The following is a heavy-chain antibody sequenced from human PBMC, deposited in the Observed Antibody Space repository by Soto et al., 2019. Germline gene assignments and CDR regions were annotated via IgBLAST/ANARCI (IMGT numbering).Heavy chain of an antibody. Sequence: QVQLVESGGGVVQPGRSLRLSCAASGFIFSSYTMHWVRQAPGKGLEWVTLISSDGSNKYYVDAVKGRFTISRDNSINTLYLQMNSLRTEDTAMYYCARAPASSWHTFDSWGQGTLVTVSS. V-gene: IGHV3-30-3*01. CDR2: ISSDGSNK. D-gene: IGHD6-13*01. CDR1: GFIFSSYT. J-gene: IGHJ4*02. CDR3: ARAPASSWHTFDS.